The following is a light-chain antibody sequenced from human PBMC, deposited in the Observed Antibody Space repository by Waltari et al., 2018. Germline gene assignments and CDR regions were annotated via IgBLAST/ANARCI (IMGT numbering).Light chain of an antibody. CDR1: QSVSSN. CDR2: GAS. CDR3: LQRNNWPHS. Sequence: EIVMTQSPATLSLSPGERATLSCRASQSVSSNLAWYQQKPGQAPRLLIYGASSRATGIPDRFSGSGSGTDFTLTISSLEPEDVGVYYCLQRNNWPHSFGQGTKVEIK. J-gene: IGKJ2*03. V-gene: IGKV3D-15*01.